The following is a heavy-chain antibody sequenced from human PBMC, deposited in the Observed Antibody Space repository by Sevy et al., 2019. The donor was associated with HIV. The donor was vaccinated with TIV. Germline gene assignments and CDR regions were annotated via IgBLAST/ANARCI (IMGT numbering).Heavy chain of an antibody. V-gene: IGHV3-30*04. CDR2: VSYGGNNK. Sequence: GGSLRLSCAASAFTFSTYAIHWVRQAPGKGLEWVAVVSYGGNNKYYADSVKGRFTISRDNSKNTLYLQMNSLRAEDTAVYYCARAFGLRHFDYWGQGTLVTVSS. CDR3: ARAFGLRHFDY. J-gene: IGHJ4*02. CDR1: AFTFSTYA. D-gene: IGHD5-12*01.